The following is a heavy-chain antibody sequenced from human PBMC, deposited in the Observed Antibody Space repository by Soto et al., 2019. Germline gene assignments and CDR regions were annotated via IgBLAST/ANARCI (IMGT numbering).Heavy chain of an antibody. CDR3: AKGGNDSADYAVSVRGFYYYYMDV. V-gene: IGHV3-23*01. CDR1: GFTFRSSA. CDR2: ISGDAGRT. D-gene: IGHD4-17*01. J-gene: IGHJ6*03. Sequence: EVQLLESGGGLVQPGGSQRLSCAASGFTFRSSAMSWVRQAPGKGLEWISAISGDAGRTYYADSVKGRFTISRDNSKNKLYLQMNTLTAEDTAVYYCAKGGNDSADYAVSVRGFYYYYMDVWGKGTRVTVSS.